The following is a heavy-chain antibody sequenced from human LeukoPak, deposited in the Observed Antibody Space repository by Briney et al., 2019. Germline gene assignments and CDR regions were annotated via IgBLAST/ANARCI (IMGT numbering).Heavy chain of an antibody. CDR1: GFTFSSYG. Sequence: GGSLRLSCAASGFTFSSYGMHWVRQAPGKGLEWVAVMWYDGSNKYYADSVKGRFTISRDNSKNTLYLQMNSLRAEDTAVYYCAKEGYSYGSFDYWGQGTLVTVSS. V-gene: IGHV3-33*06. CDR2: MWYDGSNK. D-gene: IGHD5-18*01. CDR3: AKEGYSYGSFDY. J-gene: IGHJ4*02.